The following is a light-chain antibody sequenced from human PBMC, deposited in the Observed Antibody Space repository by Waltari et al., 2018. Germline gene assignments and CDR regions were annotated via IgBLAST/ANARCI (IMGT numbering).Light chain of an antibody. V-gene: IGKV1-33*01. CDR1: QNITNY. CDR2: DSS. Sequence: DIQMTQSPSSLSASIGDRVTITCQASQNITNYLNWYQHKPGKAPKLLISDSSSLETGLPSGFTGSGSETDFTFTINSLQPEDLATYYCQQYHNLPLTFGGGTKVEI. J-gene: IGKJ4*02. CDR3: QQYHNLPLT.